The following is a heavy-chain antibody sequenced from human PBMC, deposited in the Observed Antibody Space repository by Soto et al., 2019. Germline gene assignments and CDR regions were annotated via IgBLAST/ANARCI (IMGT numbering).Heavy chain of an antibody. J-gene: IGHJ4*02. CDR2: INPDSGGT. Sequence: QVQLVQAEGEVKKSGASVKVSCKASGYTFTDYYMHWVRQAPGQGLEWLGRINPDSGGTEHAQKFQGRATMNRDSSINTVYMELSTLRSDDTAGYYCARDSRYCGGDCFDFWGQGTLGTVSS. CDR3: ARDSRYCGGDCFDF. D-gene: IGHD2-21*01. CDR1: GYTFTDYY. V-gene: IGHV1-2*02.